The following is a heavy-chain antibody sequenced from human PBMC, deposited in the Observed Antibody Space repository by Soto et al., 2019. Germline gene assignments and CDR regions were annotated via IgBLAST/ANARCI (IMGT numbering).Heavy chain of an antibody. CDR3: AKSRDGYHHGYS. J-gene: IGHJ4*02. Sequence: QVQLVESGGGVVQPGGSLTLSCAASGFRLSYSGMHWVRQAPGKGLKWLAVIWYDGTEIYDADSEKGRFTISRDTSKNILYLQMTNMRADDTAIYYCAKSRDGYHHGYSWGQGTLVSVSS. CDR2: IWYDGTEI. V-gene: IGHV3-33*06. CDR1: GFRLSYSG. D-gene: IGHD5-12*01.